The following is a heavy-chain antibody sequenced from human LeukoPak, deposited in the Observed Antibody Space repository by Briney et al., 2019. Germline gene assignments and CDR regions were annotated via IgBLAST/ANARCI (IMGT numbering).Heavy chain of an antibody. Sequence: PSETLSLTCIVSGGSISSSRDYWAWIRQPPGKGLEWIANIYYSGSTYYSPSLKSRVTISVDTSKNQFSLKLSSVTAADTAVYYCARAGYYDSSGYMYNWFDPWGQGTLVTVSS. CDR3: ARAGYYDSSGYMYNWFDP. J-gene: IGHJ5*02. V-gene: IGHV4-39*01. CDR2: IYYSGST. CDR1: GGSISSSRDY. D-gene: IGHD3-22*01.